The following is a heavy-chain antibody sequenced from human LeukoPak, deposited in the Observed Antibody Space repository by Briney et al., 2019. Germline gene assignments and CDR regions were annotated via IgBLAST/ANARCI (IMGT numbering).Heavy chain of an antibody. D-gene: IGHD3-10*01. CDR2: INWIGGST. Sequence: GGSLRLSCAASGFTFDDYGMSWVRQAPGKGLEWVSGINWIGGSTGYADSVKGRFTISRDSAKNSLYLQMNSLRAEDTALYYCARYYDYGSGSYTFDYWGQGTLVTVSS. V-gene: IGHV3-20*04. J-gene: IGHJ4*02. CDR3: ARYYDYGSGSYTFDY. CDR1: GFTFDDYG.